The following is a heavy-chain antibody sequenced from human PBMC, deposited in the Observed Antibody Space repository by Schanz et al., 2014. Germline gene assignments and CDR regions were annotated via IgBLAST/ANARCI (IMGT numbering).Heavy chain of an antibody. CDR3: ARGRGVVAKIFDV. CDR2: ISSSSSTI. D-gene: IGHD3-22*01. CDR1: EFSFSSFG. Sequence: EVQLVESGGGLVQPRGSLRLSCAASEFSFSSFGMNWVRQAPGKGLEWVSYISSSSSTIYYADSVKGRFTISRDNAKNSLYLQMNSLRAEDTGVYYCARGRGVVAKIFDVWGQGTMXTVSS. V-gene: IGHV3-48*01. J-gene: IGHJ3*01.